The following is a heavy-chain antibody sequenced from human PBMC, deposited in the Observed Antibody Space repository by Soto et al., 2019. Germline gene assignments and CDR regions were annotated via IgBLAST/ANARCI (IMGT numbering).Heavy chain of an antibody. CDR3: ASLPVTTRAAERRHLDY. D-gene: IGHD4-17*01. V-gene: IGHV1-69*02. CDR1: GGTFSSYT. J-gene: IGHJ4*02. CDR2: IIPILGIA. Sequence: QVQLVQSGAEVKKPGSSVKVSCKASGGTFSSYTISWVRQAPGQGLEWMGRIIPILGIANYAQKFQGRVPITADKSPSTAYMELCRLNSEDTAVYYGASLPVTTRAAERRHLDYWGQGTLVTVSS.